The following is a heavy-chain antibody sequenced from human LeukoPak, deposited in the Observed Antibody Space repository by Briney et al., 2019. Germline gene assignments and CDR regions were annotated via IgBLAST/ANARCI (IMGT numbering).Heavy chain of an antibody. J-gene: IGHJ4*02. D-gene: IGHD3-22*01. CDR3: ARGNMVVVVSGFDY. Sequence: GASVKVSCKASGYTFTSYDINWVRQATGQGLEWMGWMNPNSGNTGYAQKFQGRVTMTRNTSISTAYMELSSLRSKDTAVYYCARGNMVVVVSGFDYWGQGTLVTVSS. V-gene: IGHV1-8*01. CDR1: GYTFTSYD. CDR2: MNPNSGNT.